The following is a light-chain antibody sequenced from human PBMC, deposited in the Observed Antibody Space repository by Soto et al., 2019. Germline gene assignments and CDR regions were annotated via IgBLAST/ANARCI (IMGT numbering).Light chain of an antibody. CDR2: DVA. J-gene: IGLJ2*01. Sequence: QSVLTQPASVSDSPGQSITISCTGTSSDVGGSNFVSWYQQHPGKPPKLIIYDVANRPSGVSNRFSGSKSGNTASLTISGLQAEDEADYYCSSYVNYNTFVIFGGGTQLTVL. V-gene: IGLV2-14*03. CDR3: SSYVNYNTFVI. CDR1: SSDVGGSNF.